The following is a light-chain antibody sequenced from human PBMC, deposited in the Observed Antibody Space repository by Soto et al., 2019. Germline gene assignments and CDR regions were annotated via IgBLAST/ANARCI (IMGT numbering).Light chain of an antibody. J-gene: IGLJ3*02. CDR3: AAWDDSLNGWV. Sequence: QSVLTQPPSASGTPGQRVTISCSGSFSNIGSNTVHWYQHLPGTAPKLLIYSNNQRPSGVPDRFSGSKSGTSASLAIRGLQSEDEADYYCAAWDDSLNGWVLGGGTKLTVL. V-gene: IGLV1-44*01. CDR2: SNN. CDR1: FSNIGSNT.